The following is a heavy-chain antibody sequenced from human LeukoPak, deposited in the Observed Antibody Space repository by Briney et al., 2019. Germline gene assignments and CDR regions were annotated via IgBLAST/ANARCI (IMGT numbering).Heavy chain of an antibody. V-gene: IGHV3-53*05. CDR3: AKGLRFTHEPLDY. CDR2: IYSDGTT. J-gene: IGHJ4*02. Sequence: GGSLRLSCAASGFNVTSNYMSWVRQAPGKGLEWVSVIYSDGTTYYADSVEGRFSISRDDSKNTLYLQLNSLRAEDTAVYYCAKGLRFTHEPLDYWGQGTLVTVSS. CDR1: GFNVTSNY. D-gene: IGHD3-3*01.